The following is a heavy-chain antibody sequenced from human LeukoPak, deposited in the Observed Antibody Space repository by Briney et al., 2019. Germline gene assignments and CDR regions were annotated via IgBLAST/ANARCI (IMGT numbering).Heavy chain of an antibody. Sequence: GALRLSCAASGFTFSSYWMSWVRQAPGKGLEWVANIKEDGSEKDYVDSVKGRFTISRDNAKNSLYLQMNSLRAEDTAVYYCARGLWGLDYWGQGTLVTVSS. CDR2: IKEDGSEK. J-gene: IGHJ4*02. D-gene: IGHD3-10*01. CDR3: ARGLWGLDY. V-gene: IGHV3-7*04. CDR1: GFTFSSYW.